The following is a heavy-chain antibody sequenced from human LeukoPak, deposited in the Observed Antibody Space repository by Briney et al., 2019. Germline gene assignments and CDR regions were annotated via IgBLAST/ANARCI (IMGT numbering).Heavy chain of an antibody. CDR3: ARDKPATPHYYYYGMDV. V-gene: IGHV3-30-3*01. J-gene: IGHJ6*02. CDR2: ISYDGSNK. CDR1: GFPFSTYA. D-gene: IGHD1-26*01. Sequence: GGSLRLSCAASGFPFSTYAMNWARQAPGKGLEWVAVISYDGSNKYYADSVKGRFTISRDNSKNTLYLQMNSLRAEDTAVYYCARDKPATPHYYYYGMDVWGQGTTVTVSS.